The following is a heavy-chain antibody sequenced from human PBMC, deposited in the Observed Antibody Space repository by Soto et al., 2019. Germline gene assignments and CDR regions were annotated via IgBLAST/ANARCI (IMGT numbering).Heavy chain of an antibody. D-gene: IGHD6-13*01. Sequence: SVKVSCKASGGTFSSYSICWARQAPGQGLEWMGRIIPILGIANYAQKFQGRVTITADKSTSTAYMELSSLRSEDTAVYYCARGSSSWDNWFDPWGQGTLVTVSS. V-gene: IGHV1-69*04. CDR3: ARGSSSWDNWFDP. CDR1: GGTFSSYS. J-gene: IGHJ5*02. CDR2: IIPILGIA.